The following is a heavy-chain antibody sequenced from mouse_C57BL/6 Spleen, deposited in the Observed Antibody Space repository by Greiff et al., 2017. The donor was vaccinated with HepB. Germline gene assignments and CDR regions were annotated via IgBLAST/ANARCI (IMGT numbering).Heavy chain of an antibody. CDR1: GFTFSSYT. Sequence: EVQLQESGGGLVKPGGSLKLSCAASGFTFSSYTMSWVRQTPEKRLEWVATISGGGGNTYYPDSVKGRFTISRDNAKNTLYLQMSSLRSEDTALYYCARHDYDYDGLDYWGQGTTLTVSS. CDR3: ARHDYDYDGLDY. D-gene: IGHD2-4*01. J-gene: IGHJ2*01. V-gene: IGHV5-9*01. CDR2: ISGGGGNT.